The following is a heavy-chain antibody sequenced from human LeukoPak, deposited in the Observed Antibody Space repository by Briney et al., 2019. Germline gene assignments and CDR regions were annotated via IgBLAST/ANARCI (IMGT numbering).Heavy chain of an antibody. CDR3: ARASYSASFADFDY. Sequence: PGGSLRLSCAASGFTFSSYAMHWVRQAPGKGLEWVAVMWYDGSNIYYVDSVKGRFTISRDNSKNTLYLQMDSLRAEDTAVYYCARASYSASFADFDYWGQGTLVTVSS. CDR1: GFTFSSYA. V-gene: IGHV3-33*01. J-gene: IGHJ4*02. D-gene: IGHD6-6*01. CDR2: MWYDGSNI.